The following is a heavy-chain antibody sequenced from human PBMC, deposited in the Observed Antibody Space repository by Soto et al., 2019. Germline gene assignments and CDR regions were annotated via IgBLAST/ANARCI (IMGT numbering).Heavy chain of an antibody. CDR1: GFTFSDYA. CDR2: ISSESGFI. J-gene: IGHJ4*02. V-gene: IGHV3-48*02. CDR3: VRDKGAPDY. Sequence: EVQLVESGGGLVQPGGSLRLSCAASGFTFSDYAMNWVRQAPGKGLEWVSYISSESGFIYYADSVKGRFTISRDNAKNSLYLQMNSLRDEDTVVYYCVRDKGAPDYWGQGTLVTVSS. D-gene: IGHD1-26*01.